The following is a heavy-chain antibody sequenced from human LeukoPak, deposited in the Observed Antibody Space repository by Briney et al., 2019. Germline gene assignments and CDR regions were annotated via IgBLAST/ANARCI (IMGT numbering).Heavy chain of an antibody. CDR2: FDPEDGET. V-gene: IGHV1-24*01. J-gene: IGHJ4*02. CDR3: ARVGLYGSGSYLVY. D-gene: IGHD3-10*01. Sequence: ASVKVSCKVSGYTLTELSMHWVRQAPGKGLEWMGGFDPEDGETIYAQKFQGRVTMTRDTSITTAYMELSRLTSDDTAVYYCARVGLYGSGSYLVYWGQGTLVTVSS. CDR1: GYTLTELS.